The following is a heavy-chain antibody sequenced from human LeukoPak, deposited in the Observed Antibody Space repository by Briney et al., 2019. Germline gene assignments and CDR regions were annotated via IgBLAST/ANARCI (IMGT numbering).Heavy chain of an antibody. D-gene: IGHD5/OR15-5a*01. CDR1: GFTFSDYS. CDR2: ISSSSDYI. J-gene: IGHJ6*02. Sequence: PGGSLRLSCPASGFTFSDYSMGWVRQAPAKGLEWVSSISSSSDYIYYADSVKGRFTISRDNARNSLYLQMNSLRAEDTAVYYCARSRSVSNYKGMDVWGQGTTVTVSS. CDR3: ARSRSVSNYKGMDV. V-gene: IGHV3-21*01.